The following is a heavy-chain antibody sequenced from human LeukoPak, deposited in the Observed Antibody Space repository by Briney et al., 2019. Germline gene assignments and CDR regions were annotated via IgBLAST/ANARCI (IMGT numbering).Heavy chain of an antibody. Sequence: GASVTVFCTVSGYTLTELSMHWVRQAPGKGLEWMGGFDPEDGETIYAQKFQGRVTMTEDTSTDTAYMELSSLRSEDTAVYYCATDGSIGATSRLVWDHQIYYYYYGMDVWGQGTTVTVSS. CDR1: GYTLTELS. D-gene: IGHD5-12*01. CDR3: ATDGSIGATSRLVWDHQIYYYYYGMDV. CDR2: FDPEDGET. V-gene: IGHV1-24*01. J-gene: IGHJ6*02.